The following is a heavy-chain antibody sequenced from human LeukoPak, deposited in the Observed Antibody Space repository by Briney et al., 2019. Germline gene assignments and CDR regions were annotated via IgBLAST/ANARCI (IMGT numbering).Heavy chain of an antibody. V-gene: IGHV3-30*18. D-gene: IGHD2-15*01. J-gene: IGHJ3*02. Sequence: GRSLRLSCAASGLTFSNYDMHWVRQAPGKGLEWVAVISYDGINKYYGDSVKGQFTISRDNSKNTLYLQMNSLRPEDTAVYYCAKSEEDAWSDAFDIWGQGTMVIVSS. CDR3: AKSEEDAWSDAFDI. CDR2: ISYDGINK. CDR1: GLTFSNYD.